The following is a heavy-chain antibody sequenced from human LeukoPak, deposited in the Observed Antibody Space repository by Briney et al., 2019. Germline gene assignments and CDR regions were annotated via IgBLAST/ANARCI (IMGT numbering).Heavy chain of an antibody. CDR3: ARDELCWTNDRYYFDY. Sequence: SETLSLTCTVSAGSISSYYRSWIRQPAGKGLEWIGRIYTSGSTNYDPSLKSRVTMSVDTSRNQFSLKLSSVTATDRAVYYCARDELCWTNDRYYFDYWGQGTLVTVSS. CDR2: IYTSGST. D-gene: IGHD3/OR15-3a*01. CDR1: AGSISSYY. V-gene: IGHV4-4*07. J-gene: IGHJ4*02.